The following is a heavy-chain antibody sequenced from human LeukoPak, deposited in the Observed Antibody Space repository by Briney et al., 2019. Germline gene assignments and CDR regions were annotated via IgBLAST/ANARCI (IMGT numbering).Heavy chain of an antibody. V-gene: IGHV1-2*02. D-gene: IGHD3-16*01. CDR1: GYTFTGYY. J-gene: IGHJ4*02. Sequence: ASVKVSCKASGYTFTGYYMHWVRQAPGQGGGWVGWINPNSVGTNYAQKVQGRGTMTRDTSISTAYMELSRLRSDDTAVYYCAGDIERERGGYYFDYWGQGTLVTVSS. CDR2: INPNSVGT. CDR3: AGDIERERGGYYFDY.